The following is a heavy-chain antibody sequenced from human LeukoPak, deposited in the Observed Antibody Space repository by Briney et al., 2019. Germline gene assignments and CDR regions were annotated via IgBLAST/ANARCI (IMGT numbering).Heavy chain of an antibody. CDR2: ISAYNGNT. J-gene: IGHJ5*02. CDR1: GYTFTSYG. D-gene: IGHD3-10*02. Sequence: ASVKVSCKASGYTFTSYGISWVRQAPGQGLEWMGWISAYNGNTNYAQKLQGRVTMTTDTSTSTAYMELRSLRSDDTAVYYCAREVFGESQDINWFDPWGQGTLVTVSS. CDR3: AREVFGESQDINWFDP. V-gene: IGHV1-18*01.